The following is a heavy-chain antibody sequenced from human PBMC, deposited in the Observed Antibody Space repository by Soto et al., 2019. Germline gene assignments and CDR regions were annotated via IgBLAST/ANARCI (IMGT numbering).Heavy chain of an antibody. CDR1: GYILIESS. CDR2: VDPEDGER. D-gene: IGHD1-1*01. Sequence: QVQLVQSGAEVKKPGASVRVSCKVSGYILIESSMHWVRQAAGKGLEWMGGVDPEDGERIYAQNFKGRVTMTEDTSTDTDYMERSSLRSEDTAVYYCGTNAGLLNPTHDALAFWGQGTLVIVSS. CDR3: GTNAGLLNPTHDALAF. V-gene: IGHV1-24*01. J-gene: IGHJ3*01.